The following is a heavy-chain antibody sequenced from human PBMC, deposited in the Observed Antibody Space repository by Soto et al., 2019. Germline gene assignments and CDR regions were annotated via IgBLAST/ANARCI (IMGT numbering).Heavy chain of an antibody. V-gene: IGHV4-39*01. CDR1: GGSISSSSYY. D-gene: IGHD1-26*01. J-gene: IGHJ4*02. CDR3: ARHGGSGSY. CDR2: IYYSGST. Sequence: SETLSLTCTVSGGSISSSSYYWGWIRQPPGKGLEWIGSIYYSGSTYYNPSLKSRVTISVDTSKNQFSLKLSSVTAADTAVYYRARHGGSGSYWGQGTLVTVSS.